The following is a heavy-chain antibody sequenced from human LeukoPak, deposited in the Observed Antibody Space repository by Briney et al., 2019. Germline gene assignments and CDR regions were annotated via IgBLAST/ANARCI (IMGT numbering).Heavy chain of an antibody. CDR2: ISSSSSTI. V-gene: IGHV3-48*04. CDR1: GFTFSSYS. J-gene: IGHJ4*02. Sequence: GGSLRLSCAASGFTFSSYSMNWVRQAPGKGLEWVSYISSSSSTIYYADSVKGRFTISRDNAKNSLYLQMNSLRAEDTAVYYCARATRVVIDYWGQGTLVTVSS. CDR3: ARATRVVIDY. D-gene: IGHD4-23*01.